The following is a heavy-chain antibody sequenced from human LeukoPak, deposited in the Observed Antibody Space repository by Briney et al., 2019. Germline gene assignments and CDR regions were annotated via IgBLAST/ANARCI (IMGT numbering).Heavy chain of an antibody. D-gene: IGHD2-21*02. V-gene: IGHV3-23*01. Sequence: GRSLRLSCAASGFTFSSYAMHWVRQAPGRGLEWDSSISASGGDTYYLDSVTGRFTISRDNSKNTLYLQMNSLKAEDTAIYYCTKDPHAVATPRVYWGQGILVTVSS. CDR2: ISASGGDT. CDR1: GFTFSSYA. CDR3: TKDPHAVATPRVY. J-gene: IGHJ4*02.